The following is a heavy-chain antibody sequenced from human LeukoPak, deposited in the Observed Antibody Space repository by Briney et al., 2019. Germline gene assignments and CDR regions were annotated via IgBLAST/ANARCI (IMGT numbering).Heavy chain of an antibody. CDR2: IYPGDSDT. V-gene: IGHV5-51*01. Sequence: GESLKISCKGSGYSFTSYWIGWVRQVPGKGLEWMGIIYPGDSDTRYSPSFQGQVTISADKSISTAYLQWSSLKASDTAMYYCARHQWELLGWFDPWGQGTLVTVSS. D-gene: IGHD1-26*01. CDR3: ARHQWELLGWFDP. CDR1: GYSFTSYW. J-gene: IGHJ5*02.